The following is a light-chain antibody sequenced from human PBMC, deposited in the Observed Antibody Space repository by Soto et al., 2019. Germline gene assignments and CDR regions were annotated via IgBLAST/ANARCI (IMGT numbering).Light chain of an antibody. J-gene: IGKJ2*01. CDR2: GIS. CDR3: QQYSTLPHT. Sequence: ENVLTQSPGTLSLSPGERATLSCRASQTVTNSFFAWYQQKPGQAPRLLIYGISTRATGIPDRFSGSGSGTDFTLTISSLEPEDFVVYYCQQYSTLPHTFGQGTKLEVK. V-gene: IGKV3-20*01. CDR1: QTVTNSF.